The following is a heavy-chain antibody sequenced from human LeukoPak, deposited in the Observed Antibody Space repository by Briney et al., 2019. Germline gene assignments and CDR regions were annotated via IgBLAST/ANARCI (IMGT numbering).Heavy chain of an antibody. V-gene: IGHV1-69*13. CDR1: GGTFSSYA. CDR3: ASGAPKYCTNGVCYSDYFDY. D-gene: IGHD2-8*01. CDR2: IIPIFGTA. J-gene: IGHJ4*02. Sequence: SVKVSCKASGGTFSSYAISWVRQAPGQGLEWMGGIIPIFGTANYAQKFQGRVTITADESTSTAYMELSSLRSEDTAVYYCASGAPKYCTNGVCYSDYFDYWGRGTLVTVSS.